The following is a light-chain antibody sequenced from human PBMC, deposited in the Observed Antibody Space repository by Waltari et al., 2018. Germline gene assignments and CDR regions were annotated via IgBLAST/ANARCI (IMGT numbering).Light chain of an antibody. CDR2: SNN. CDR3: AAWDDSLNGWV. Sequence: QSLLTQPPSASGTPGQRVTIPCSGSSSTIGSNTVNCYQQLPGTAPKPLIYSNNRRPSGVPDRFSGSKSGTSASLAISGLQSEDEADYYCAAWDDSLNGWVFGGGTKLTVL. V-gene: IGLV1-44*01. CDR1: SSTIGSNT. J-gene: IGLJ3*02.